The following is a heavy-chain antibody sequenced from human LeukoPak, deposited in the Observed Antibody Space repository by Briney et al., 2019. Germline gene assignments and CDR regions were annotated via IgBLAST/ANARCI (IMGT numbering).Heavy chain of an antibody. J-gene: IGHJ4*02. Sequence: GGSLRLSCAASGFIFNSYGMHWVRQAPGKGLEWVAFIRYDGSNKYYADSVKVRFTISRDNSKNTLYLQMNSLRVEDTAVYYCATLPYYYDSSGSYYFDYWGQGTLVTVSS. V-gene: IGHV3-30*02. CDR3: ATLPYYYDSSGSYYFDY. CDR1: GFIFNSYG. CDR2: IRYDGSNK. D-gene: IGHD3-22*01.